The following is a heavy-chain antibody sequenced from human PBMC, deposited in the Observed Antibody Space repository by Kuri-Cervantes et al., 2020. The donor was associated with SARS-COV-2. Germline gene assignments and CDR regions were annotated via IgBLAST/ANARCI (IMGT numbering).Heavy chain of an antibody. D-gene: IGHD5-12*01. CDR2: VSINSYTI. CDR1: GFTFSSHS. CDR3: ARDSGYCGYNKLVDY. V-gene: IGHV3-48*02. Sequence: GESLKISCTASGFTFSSHSMNWVRQTPGQGLEWVSYVSINSYTIYYANAVKGRFTISRDDAKNSLYLQMNSLRDEDTGIYYCARDSGYCGYNKLVDYWGQGTLVTVSS. J-gene: IGHJ4*02.